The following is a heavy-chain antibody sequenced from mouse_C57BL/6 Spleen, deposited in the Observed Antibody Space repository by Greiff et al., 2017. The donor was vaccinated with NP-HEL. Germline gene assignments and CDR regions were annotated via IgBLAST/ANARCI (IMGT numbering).Heavy chain of an antibody. Sequence: LVESGAELVRPGASVKLSCKASGYTFTDYYINWVKQRPGQGLEWIARIYPGSGNTYYNEKFKGKATLTAEKSSSTAYMQLSSLTSEDSAVYFCARTYYSNYGYFDYWGQGTTLTVSS. V-gene: IGHV1-76*01. CDR1: GYTFTDYY. D-gene: IGHD2-5*01. CDR3: ARTYYSNYGYFDY. J-gene: IGHJ2*01. CDR2: IYPGSGNT.